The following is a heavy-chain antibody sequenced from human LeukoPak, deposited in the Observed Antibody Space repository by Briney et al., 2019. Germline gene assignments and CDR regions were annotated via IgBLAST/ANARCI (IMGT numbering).Heavy chain of an antibody. V-gene: IGHV4-59*11. Sequence: SETLSLTCTVSGGSIKSHYWSWIRQTPGKGLEWIGCIYESGSTYHNPSLKSRVIISVDMSKNQFSLKVSSVTAADTAVYYCARGGSSWSYAMDVWGQGTTVTVSS. CDR1: GGSIKSHY. J-gene: IGHJ6*02. D-gene: IGHD6-13*01. CDR3: ARGGSSWSYAMDV. CDR2: IYESGST.